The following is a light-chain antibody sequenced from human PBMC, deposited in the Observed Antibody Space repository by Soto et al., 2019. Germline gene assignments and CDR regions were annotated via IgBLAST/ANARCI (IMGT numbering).Light chain of an antibody. Sequence: DIQMTQSPSSVSASVGDRVTITCRASQGITTWLAWYQQKPGKAPKLLIYSASSLQTGVPSRFSGSGSGTHFTLTISNLQPEDFATYYCQQVYNFPRTFGQGTTVEIK. J-gene: IGKJ1*01. CDR3: QQVYNFPRT. CDR2: SAS. CDR1: QGITTW. V-gene: IGKV1-12*01.